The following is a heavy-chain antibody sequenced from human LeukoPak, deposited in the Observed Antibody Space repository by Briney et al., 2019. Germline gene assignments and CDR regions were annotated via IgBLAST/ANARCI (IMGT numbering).Heavy chain of an antibody. CDR3: ARGATLDY. J-gene: IGHJ4*02. CDR1: GGSFSGYY. V-gene: IGHV4-34*01. Sequence: SETLSLTCAVYGGSFSGYYWSWIRQPPGKGLEWIGEINHSGSTNYNPSLKSRVTISVDTSKNQFSLKLSSVTAADTAVYYCARGATLDYWGQGTLVTVSS. CDR2: INHSGST.